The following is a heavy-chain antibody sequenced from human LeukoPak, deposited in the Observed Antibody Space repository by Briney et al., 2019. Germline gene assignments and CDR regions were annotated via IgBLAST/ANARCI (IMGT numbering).Heavy chain of an antibody. CDR3: AKDRSQYSSGWYFFDY. J-gene: IGHJ4*02. CDR1: GFTFSSYW. Sequence: GGSLRLSCAASGFTFSSYWMSWVRQAPGKGLEWVSAISGSGGSTYYADSVKGRFTISRDNSKNTLYLQMNSLRAEDTAVYYCAKDRSQYSSGWYFFDYWGQGTLVTVSS. D-gene: IGHD6-19*01. V-gene: IGHV3-23*01. CDR2: ISGSGGST.